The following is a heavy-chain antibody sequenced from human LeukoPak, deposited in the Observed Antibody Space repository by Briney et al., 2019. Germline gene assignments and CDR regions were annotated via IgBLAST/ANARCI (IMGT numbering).Heavy chain of an antibody. CDR3: ARSVHYYGSGSYLDY. D-gene: IGHD3-10*01. V-gene: IGHV3-30*03. J-gene: IGHJ4*02. Sequence: GGSLRLSCAASGFTFSSFWMSWVRQAPGKGLEWVAVISYDGSNKYYADSVKGRFTISRDNSKNTLYLQMNSLRAEDTAVYYCARSVHYYGSGSYLDYWGQGTLVTVSS. CDR2: ISYDGSNK. CDR1: GFTFSSFW.